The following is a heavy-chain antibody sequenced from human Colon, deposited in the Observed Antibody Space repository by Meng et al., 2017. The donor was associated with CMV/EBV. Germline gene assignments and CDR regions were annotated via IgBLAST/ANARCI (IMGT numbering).Heavy chain of an antibody. CDR3: AGGTYQAWEVLYF. J-gene: IGHJ4*02. V-gene: IGHV4-34*01. CDR2: IHQSGIT. D-gene: IGHD3-10*01. Sequence: QVLLQRWGQGCLNPSGTLSLTCVVSGGSFSNYYWSWIRQSPGKGLEWIGDIHQSGITNHNPSLKSRVTISIDTSKNQFSLKLSSVTAADTALYYCAGGTYQAWEVLYFWGQGTLVTVSS. CDR1: GGSFSNYY.